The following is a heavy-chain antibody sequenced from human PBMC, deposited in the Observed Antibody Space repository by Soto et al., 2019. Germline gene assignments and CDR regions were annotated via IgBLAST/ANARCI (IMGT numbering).Heavy chain of an antibody. Sequence: GESLKISCAASGFTFDDYAMHWVRQAPGKGLEWVSLISWDGGSTYYADSVKGRFTISRDNSKNSLYLQMNSLRAEDTALYYCAKDEYPLGYYYYGMDVWGQGTTVTVSS. CDR1: GFTFDDYA. J-gene: IGHJ6*02. V-gene: IGHV3-43D*03. CDR2: ISWDGGST. CDR3: AKDEYPLGYYYYGMDV. D-gene: IGHD7-27*01.